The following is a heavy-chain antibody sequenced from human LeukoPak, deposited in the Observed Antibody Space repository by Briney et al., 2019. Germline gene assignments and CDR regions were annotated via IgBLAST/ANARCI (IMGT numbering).Heavy chain of an antibody. J-gene: IGHJ4*02. CDR3: ATLAGYIYGVTSDF. V-gene: IGHV4-59*08. CDR1: PDSISSFY. Sequence: PSETLSLTCTVSPDSISSFYWSWIRQPPGKGLKWIGYIYYTGNTNYNPSLKSRVTISVDTSRNQFSLKLTSVTAADTAVYYCATLAGYIYGVTSDFWGQGTLVTVSS. CDR2: IYYTGNT. D-gene: IGHD5-18*01.